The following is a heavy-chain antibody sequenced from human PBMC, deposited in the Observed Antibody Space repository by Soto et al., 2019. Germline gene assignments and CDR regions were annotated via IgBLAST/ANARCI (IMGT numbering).Heavy chain of an antibody. D-gene: IGHD3-10*01. CDR2: IIPIFGTA. Sequence: SVKVSCKASGGTFSSYAISWVRQAPGQGLEWMGGIIPIFGTANYAQKFQGRVTITADESTSTAYMELSSLRSEDTAVYYCARFITMVRGVTYYYYYGMDVWGQGTTVTVSS. V-gene: IGHV1-69*13. J-gene: IGHJ6*02. CDR3: ARFITMVRGVTYYYYYGMDV. CDR1: GGTFSSYA.